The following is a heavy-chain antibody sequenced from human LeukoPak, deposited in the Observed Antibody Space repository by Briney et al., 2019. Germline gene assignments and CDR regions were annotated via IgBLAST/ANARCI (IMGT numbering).Heavy chain of an antibody. Sequence: SETLSLTCAVYGGSFSGYYWSWIRQPPGKGLEWIGEINHSGSTNYNPSLKSRVTISVDTSKNQSSLKLSSVTAADTAVYYCASCITGLSSPFAYWGQGTLVTVSS. D-gene: IGHD1-20*01. CDR1: GGSFSGYY. J-gene: IGHJ4*02. CDR2: INHSGST. V-gene: IGHV4-34*01. CDR3: ASCITGLSSPFAY.